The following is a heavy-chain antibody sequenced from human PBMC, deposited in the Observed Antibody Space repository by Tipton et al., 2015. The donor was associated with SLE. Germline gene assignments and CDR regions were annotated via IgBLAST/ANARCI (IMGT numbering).Heavy chain of an antibody. CDR3: ARLSRSTFDT. Sequence: PGLVKPSETLSLSCSVSGGSVGSHYWSWFRQPPGKTLEYIGYIYYSGSTNYNPSLKSRVTISLDPSKNQFSLQLRSVTAADTAMYYCARLSRSTFDTWGQGTMVTVSS. CDR2: IYYSGST. V-gene: IGHV4-59*02. D-gene: IGHD6-13*01. J-gene: IGHJ3*02. CDR1: GGSVGSHY.